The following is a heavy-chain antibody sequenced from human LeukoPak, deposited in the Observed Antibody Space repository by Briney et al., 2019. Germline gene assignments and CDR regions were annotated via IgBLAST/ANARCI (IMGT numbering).Heavy chain of an antibody. Sequence: GGSLRLSCAASGFNFRSHGMHWVRQAPGRGLEWMAFIRNDGNNQYYGDSVKGRFTISRDNSKNTLYLQMNSLSAEDTAVYYCAKDQAYLGAFVYWGRGTLVTVSS. J-gene: IGHJ4*02. V-gene: IGHV3-30*02. CDR2: IRNDGNNQ. CDR3: AKDQAYLGAFVY. D-gene: IGHD3-10*01. CDR1: GFNFRSHG.